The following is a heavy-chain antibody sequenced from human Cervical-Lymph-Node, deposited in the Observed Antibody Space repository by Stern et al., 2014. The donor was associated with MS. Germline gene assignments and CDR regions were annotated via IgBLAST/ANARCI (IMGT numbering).Heavy chain of an antibody. CDR2: IRQDGREE. CDR1: GLSFGTSW. D-gene: IGHD2/OR15-2a*01. CDR3: ARDRRAFLDY. Sequence: DQLVQSGGRLVQPGGSLRLSCVASGLSFGTSWMSWVRQAPGRGLEWVANIRQDGREEFYVDSVKGRFTISRDNAKNSLYLQMNSLTVADTAVYYCARDRRAFLDYWGQGTHVAVSS. V-gene: IGHV3-7*01. J-gene: IGHJ4*02.